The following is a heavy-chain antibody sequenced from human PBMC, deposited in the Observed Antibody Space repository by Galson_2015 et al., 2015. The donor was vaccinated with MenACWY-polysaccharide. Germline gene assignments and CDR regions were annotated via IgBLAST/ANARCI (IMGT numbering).Heavy chain of an antibody. D-gene: IGHD1/OR15-1a*01. J-gene: IGHJ6*02. CDR2: MRNDGSHE. Sequence: SLRLSCAASGFTFSSYGIHWVRPAPGKGLEWVALMRNDGSHEYYADSVKGRFTISRDNSKNTVFLEMNSLRAEDTAVYYCATRQDSEHFPLDDDMAVVCHWTTGTVSS. CDR1: GFTFSSYG. CDR3: ATRQDSEHFPLDDDMAV. V-gene: IGHV3-33*01.